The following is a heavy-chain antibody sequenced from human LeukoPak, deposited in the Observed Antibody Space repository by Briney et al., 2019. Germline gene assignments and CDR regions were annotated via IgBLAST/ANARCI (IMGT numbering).Heavy chain of an antibody. V-gene: IGHV4-39*07. J-gene: IGHJ6*03. CDR3: ASTAYYYYMDV. CDR1: GGSISSSSYY. Sequence: SETLSLTCTVSGGSISSSSYYWSWIRQPPGQGLEWIGEINHSGSTNYNPSLKSRVTISVDTSKNQFSLKLSSVTAADTAVYYCASTAYYYYMDVWGKGTTVTISS. D-gene: IGHD4-17*01. CDR2: INHSGST.